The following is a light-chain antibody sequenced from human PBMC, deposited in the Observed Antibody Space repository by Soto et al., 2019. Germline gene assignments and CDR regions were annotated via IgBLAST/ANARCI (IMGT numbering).Light chain of an antibody. CDR2: RAS. CDR3: HQYENLPQT. J-gene: IGKJ1*01. V-gene: IGKV3-15*01. Sequence: EIVMTQSPAALSVSTGERATLSCRASQSISSNLAWYQQKLGQAPRLLIYRASTRATGIPARFSGSGSGTEFTLTISSLQSEDFALYYCHQYENLPQTFGQGTKVDIK. CDR1: QSISSN.